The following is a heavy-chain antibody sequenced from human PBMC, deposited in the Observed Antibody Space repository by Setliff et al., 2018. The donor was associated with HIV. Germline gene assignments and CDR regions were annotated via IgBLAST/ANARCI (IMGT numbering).Heavy chain of an antibody. J-gene: IGHJ6*02. D-gene: IGHD3-10*01. CDR2: IYPGDSDT. V-gene: IGHV5-51*01. CDR1: GYRFTNYW. CDR3: ARKLRPGHGVDV. Sequence: GESLKISCKGSGYRFTNYWIGWVRQMPGKGLEWMGIIYPGDSDTNYNPSLKSRVTISVDTSKNQFSLKLTSVTADDTAIYYCARKLRPGHGVDVWGQGTTVTVSS.